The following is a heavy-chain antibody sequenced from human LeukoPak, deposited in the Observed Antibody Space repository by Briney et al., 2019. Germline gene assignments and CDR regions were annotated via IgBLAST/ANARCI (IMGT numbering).Heavy chain of an antibody. CDR2: INTNTGNP. V-gene: IGHV7-4-1*02. D-gene: IGHD2-2*01. CDR3: ARDRVVPAAMGYYYYGMDV. J-gene: IGHJ6*02. Sequence: ASVKVSCKASGYTFTSYAMHWVRQAPGQGLEWMGWINTNTGNPTYAQGFTGRFVFSLDTSVSTAYLQISSLKAEDTAVYYCARDRVVPAAMGYYYYGMDVWGQGTTVTVSS. CDR1: GYTFTSYA.